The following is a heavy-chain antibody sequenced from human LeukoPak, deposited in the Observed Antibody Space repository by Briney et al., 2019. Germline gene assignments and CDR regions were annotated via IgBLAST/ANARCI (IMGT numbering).Heavy chain of an antibody. CDR3: ARHSQRYDSNEALDY. V-gene: IGHV5-51*01. Sequence: AGESLKISCKGSGYSFTNYWIAWVRQMPGKGLEWMGLIYPGDSETRYSPSFQGQVTISADKSISTAYLQWSSLKASDTAMYYCARHSQRYDSNEALDYWGLGTLVTVSS. D-gene: IGHD3-22*01. CDR2: IYPGDSET. CDR1: GYSFTNYW. J-gene: IGHJ4*02.